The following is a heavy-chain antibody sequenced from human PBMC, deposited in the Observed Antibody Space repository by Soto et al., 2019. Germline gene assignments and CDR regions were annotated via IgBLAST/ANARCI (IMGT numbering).Heavy chain of an antibody. D-gene: IGHD7-27*01. CDR2: IPYDENNK. CDR1: GYTFTSYG. V-gene: IGHV3-30*18. CDR3: AKVLTGDLDY. Sequence: SCKASGYTFTSYGISWVRQAPGKGLEWVAVIPYDENNKYYADSVKGRFTISRDNSKNTLYLQMSSLRAEDTAVYYCAKVLTGDLDYWGQGTLVTVSS. J-gene: IGHJ4*02.